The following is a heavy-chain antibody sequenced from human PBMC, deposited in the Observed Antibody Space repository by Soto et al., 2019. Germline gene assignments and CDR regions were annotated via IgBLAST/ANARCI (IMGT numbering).Heavy chain of an antibody. CDR2: IYPGDSDT. CDR1: GYSFASYW. J-gene: IGHJ6*02. D-gene: IGHD6-6*01. CDR3: ARTRSSTLGFYYAGMDV. V-gene: IGHV5-51*01. Sequence: GESLKISCHCPGYSFASYWIGWVRQMPGKDLEWMGIIYPGDSDTRYSPSFQGQVTISADKSLRTAYLKWTSLKASDTALYYCARTRSSTLGFYYAGMDVWGQGTTVTVSS.